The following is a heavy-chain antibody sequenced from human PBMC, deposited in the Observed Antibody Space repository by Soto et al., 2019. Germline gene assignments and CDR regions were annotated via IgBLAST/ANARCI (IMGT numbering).Heavy chain of an antibody. CDR3: ARRSYYYYSSGYY. CDR1: GGSFSGYY. D-gene: IGHD3-22*01. CDR2: INHSGST. J-gene: IGHJ4*02. V-gene: IGHV4-34*01. Sequence: QVQLQQWGAGLLKPSETLSLTCAVYGGSFSGYYWSWIRQPPGKGLEWIGEINHSGSTNYNPSLKSRVTISVDTSKNQFSLKLSSVTAAATAVYYCARRSYYYYSSGYYGGQGTLGTVSS.